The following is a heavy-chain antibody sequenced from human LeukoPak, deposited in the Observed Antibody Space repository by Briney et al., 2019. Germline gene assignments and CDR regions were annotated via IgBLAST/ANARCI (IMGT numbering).Heavy chain of an antibody. CDR1: GGSISSGGYY. CDR3: ARGGGSYDFWSGYYE. CDR2: IYHSGST. Sequence: SETLSLTCTVSGGSISSGGYYWSWIRQPPGKGLEWIGYIYHSGSTYYNPSLKSRVTISVDTSKNQFSLKLSSVTAADTAVYYCARGGGSYDFWSGYYEWGQGTLVTVSS. V-gene: IGHV4-61*08. J-gene: IGHJ4*02. D-gene: IGHD3-3*01.